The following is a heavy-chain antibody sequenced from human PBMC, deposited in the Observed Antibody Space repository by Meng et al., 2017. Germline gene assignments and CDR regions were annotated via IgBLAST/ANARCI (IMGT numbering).Heavy chain of an antibody. CDR1: GGSISSSNW. CDR3: ARLESIAARQRAVYYFDY. J-gene: IGHJ4*02. CDR2: IYHSGST. V-gene: IGHV4-4*02. D-gene: IGHD6-6*01. Sequence: VQLKGFAPGRVKPSGTLSLTWVGSGGSISSSNWWSWVRQPPGKGLEWIGEIYHSGSTNYNPSLKSRVTISVDKSKNQFSLKLSSVTAADTAVYYCARLESIAARQRAVYYFDYWGQGTLVTVSS.